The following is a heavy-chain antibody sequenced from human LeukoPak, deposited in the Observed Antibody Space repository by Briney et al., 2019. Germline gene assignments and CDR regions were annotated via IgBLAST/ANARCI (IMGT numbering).Heavy chain of an antibody. CDR1: GFTFSRYW. CDR2: IKQDGSEK. CDR3: ARDPGRWLQFSHFDY. D-gene: IGHD5-24*01. J-gene: IGHJ4*02. V-gene: IGHV3-7*01. Sequence: GGSLRLSCAASGFTFSRYWVIWVHQAPGTGLKWVANIKQDGSEKYYVDTVKCRFTISSENAQKSLYLQMNSLRAEDTAVYYCARDPGRWLQFSHFDYWGQGTLVTVSS.